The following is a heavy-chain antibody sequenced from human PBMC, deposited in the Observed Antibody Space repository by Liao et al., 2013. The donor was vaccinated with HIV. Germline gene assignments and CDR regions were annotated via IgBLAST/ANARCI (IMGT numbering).Heavy chain of an antibody. J-gene: IGHJ4*02. CDR1: GGSISSFF. CDR3: ARGGGGWGGRGLFDY. V-gene: IGHV4-59*01. Sequence: QVQLQESGPGLVKPSETLSVSCTVSGGSISSFFWTWLRQSPGKGLEWIGSIYSTGTTNYNPSLKSRVIISLDTSKKQFSLNLTSVTAADTAVYYCARGGGGWGGRGLFDYWGQGALVTVSS. CDR2: IYSTGTT. D-gene: IGHD3-16*01.